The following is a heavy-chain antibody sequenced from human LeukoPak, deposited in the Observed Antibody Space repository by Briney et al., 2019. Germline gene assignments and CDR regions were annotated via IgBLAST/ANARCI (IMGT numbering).Heavy chain of an antibody. D-gene: IGHD6-25*01. Sequence: PGGSLRLSCAASGFTFSIYSLNWVRQAPGKGLEWVAYIGRSGDRTTKYADSVKGRFTISRDNAENSLFLQMNSLRAEDTAVYYCAQRGFDYWGQGTLVTVSS. CDR1: GFTFSIYS. CDR3: AQRGFDY. V-gene: IGHV3-48*04. J-gene: IGHJ4*02. CDR2: IGRSGDRTT.